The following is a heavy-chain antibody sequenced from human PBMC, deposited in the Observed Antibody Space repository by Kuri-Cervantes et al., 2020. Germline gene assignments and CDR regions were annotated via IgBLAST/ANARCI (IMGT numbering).Heavy chain of an antibody. CDR2: IYHSGST. V-gene: IGHV4-38-2*02. D-gene: IGHD6-19*01. CDR1: GYSISSGYY. CDR3: ARDWRGSGDQYPFDL. J-gene: IGHJ2*01. Sequence: SETLSLTCAVSGYSISSGYYWGWIRQPPGKGLEWIGSIYHSGSTYYNPSLKSRVTISIDTSKHQFSLKLNSVTAADTAVYYCARDWRGSGDQYPFDLWGRGTLVTVSS.